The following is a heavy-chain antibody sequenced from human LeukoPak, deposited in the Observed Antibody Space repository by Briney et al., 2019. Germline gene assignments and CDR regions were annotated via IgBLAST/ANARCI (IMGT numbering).Heavy chain of an antibody. CDR3: ARDGYGSGSYRFDY. V-gene: IGHV3-30-3*01. CDR2: ISYDGSNK. D-gene: IGHD3-10*01. CDR1: GFTFSSYA. J-gene: IGHJ4*02. Sequence: GRSLRLSCAASGFTFSSYAMHWGRQAPGKGLEWVAVISYDGSNKYYADSVKGRFTISRDNSKNTLYLQMNSLRAEDTAVYYCARDGYGSGSYRFDYWGQGTLAPVSS.